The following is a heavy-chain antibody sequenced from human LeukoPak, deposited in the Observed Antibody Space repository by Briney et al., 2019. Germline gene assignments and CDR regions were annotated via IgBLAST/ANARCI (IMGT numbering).Heavy chain of an antibody. CDR1: GFTFRSYW. CDR2: INTEGSTT. J-gene: IGHJ6*02. CDR3: ARLPAYYYGMDV. Sequence: GGSLRLSCAASGFTFRSYWMHWVRQAPGKGLVWVSRINTEGSTTSYADSVEGRFTISRDNSKNTLYLQMNSLRVEDTAVYYCARLPAYYYGMDVWGQGTTVTVSS. V-gene: IGHV3-74*01.